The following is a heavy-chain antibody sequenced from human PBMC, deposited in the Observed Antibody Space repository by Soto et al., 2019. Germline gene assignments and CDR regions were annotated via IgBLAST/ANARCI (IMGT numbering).Heavy chain of an antibody. Sequence: QVQLVESGGGVVQPGRSLRLSCAASGFTFSSYGMHWVRQAPCKGLEWVAVISYDGSNKYYADSVKGRFTISRDNSKNTLYLQMNSLRAEYTDVYYCAKVDYSGRYFDYWGQGTLVSVSS. J-gene: IGHJ4*02. V-gene: IGHV3-30*18. CDR1: GFTFSSYG. CDR2: ISYDGSNK. D-gene: IGHD1-26*01. CDR3: AKVDYSGRYFDY.